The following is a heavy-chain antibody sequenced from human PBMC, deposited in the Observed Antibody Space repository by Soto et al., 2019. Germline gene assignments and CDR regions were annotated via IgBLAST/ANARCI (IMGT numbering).Heavy chain of an antibody. CDR1: GYTFTNYA. Sequence: GASVKVSCKASGYTFTNYAMHWVRQAPGQRLEWMGWINAGNGNTKYSQQFQGRVTITRDTSASTAYMELSSLRSEDTAGYYCARSSGYSYLXYWGQATLFTVSS. J-gene: IGHJ4*02. CDR2: INAGNGNT. CDR3: ARSSGYSYLXY. V-gene: IGHV1-3*01. D-gene: IGHD3-22*01.